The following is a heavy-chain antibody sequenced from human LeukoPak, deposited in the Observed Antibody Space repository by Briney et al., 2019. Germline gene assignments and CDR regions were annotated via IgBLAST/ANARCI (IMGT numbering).Heavy chain of an antibody. CDR3: ARDLTSVIAARPDAFDI. V-gene: IGHV4-59*01. D-gene: IGHD6-6*01. CDR1: GVSISSYY. J-gene: IGHJ3*02. CDR2: IYYSGST. Sequence: SETLSLTCTVSGVSISSYYWSWIRQPPGKGLEWIGYIYYSGSTNYKSSLKSRVTISVDTSKNQFSLKLSSVTAADTAVYYCARDLTSVIAARPDAFDIWGQGTMVTVSS.